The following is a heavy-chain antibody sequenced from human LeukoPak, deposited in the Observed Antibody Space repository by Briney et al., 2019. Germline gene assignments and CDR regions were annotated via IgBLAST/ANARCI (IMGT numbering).Heavy chain of an antibody. CDR2: IYYSGST. V-gene: IGHV4-39*07. CDR3: AREVMGQFDY. Sequence: SETLSLTCTVSGGSISSSSYYWGWIRQPPGKGLEWIGSIYYSGSTYYNPSLKSRVTISVDTSKNQFSLKLGSVTAADTAVYYCAREVMGQFDYWGQGTLVTVSS. CDR1: GGSISSSSYY. D-gene: IGHD2-21*01. J-gene: IGHJ4*02.